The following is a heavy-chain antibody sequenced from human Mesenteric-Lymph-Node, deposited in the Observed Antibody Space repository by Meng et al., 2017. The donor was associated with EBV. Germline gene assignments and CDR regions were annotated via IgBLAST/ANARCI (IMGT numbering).Heavy chain of an antibody. CDR1: GFLFRNSY. D-gene: IGHD1-1*01. Sequence: EVQLVASGGGFVEPGAFLRLACAVSGFLFRNSYMTWVRQAPGKGLEWVGRIKSEADGATADYAAPVKGRFTISRDDSESMLYLQMNSLKSEDTALYYCASVYHWASHYFDYWGHGTLVTVSS. V-gene: IGHV3-15*01. CDR3: ASVYHWASHYFDY. J-gene: IGHJ4*01. CDR2: IKSEADGATA.